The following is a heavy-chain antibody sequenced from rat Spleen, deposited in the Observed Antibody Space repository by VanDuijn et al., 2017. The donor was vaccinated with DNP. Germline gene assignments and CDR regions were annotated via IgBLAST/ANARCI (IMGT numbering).Heavy chain of an antibody. V-gene: IGHV1-43*01. CDR3: ARWGGPGYFDY. CDR1: GYTFTNYY. J-gene: IGHJ2*01. CDR2: INPGSGGT. Sequence: QVQLQQSGAELAKPGSSVMISCKASGYTFTNYYIGWIKQTTGQGLEYIGYINPGSGGTNYNEKFKGRATLTVGKSSSTAFMQLSSLTPDDSAVYYCARWGGPGYFDYWGQGVMVTVSS. D-gene: IGHD1-4*01.